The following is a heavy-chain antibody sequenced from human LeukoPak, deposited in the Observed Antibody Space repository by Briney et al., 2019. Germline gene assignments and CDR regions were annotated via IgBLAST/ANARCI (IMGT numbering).Heavy chain of an antibody. Sequence: PGGSLRLSCAASGFTFDDYTMHWVRQAPGKGLEWVSLISWDGGSTYYADSVKGRFTISRDNSKNSLYLQMNSLRTEDTALYYCAKDLMGSGSSGYYLGLDYWGQGTLVTVSS. CDR2: ISWDGGST. V-gene: IGHV3-43*01. J-gene: IGHJ4*02. CDR1: GFTFDDYT. CDR3: AKDLMGSGSSGYYLGLDY. D-gene: IGHD3-22*01.